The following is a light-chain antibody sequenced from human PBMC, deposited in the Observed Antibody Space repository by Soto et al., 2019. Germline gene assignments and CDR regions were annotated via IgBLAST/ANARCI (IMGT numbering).Light chain of an antibody. Sequence: QTVVTQEPSLTVSPGGTVTLTCASSTGAVTSGNYPNWFQQKPGQAPRALIYSTNNRHSWTPVRFSGSLLGGKAALTPSGVQPEDEADYYCLLFHGDGQVFGGGTKLTVL. CDR2: STN. V-gene: IGLV7-43*01. CDR3: LLFHGDGQV. CDR1: TGAVTSGNY. J-gene: IGLJ2*01.